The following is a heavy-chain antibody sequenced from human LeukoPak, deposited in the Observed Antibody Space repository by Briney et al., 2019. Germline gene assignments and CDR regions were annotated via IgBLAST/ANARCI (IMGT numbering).Heavy chain of an antibody. CDR3: ARDSSSWDLYYYMDV. Sequence: GGSLRLSCAASGFTVSSNYMSWVRQAPGKGLEWVSVIYSGGSTYYADSVKGRFTISRGNSKNTPYLQMNSLRAEDTAVYYCARDSSSWDLYYYMDVWGKGTTVTVSS. J-gene: IGHJ6*03. D-gene: IGHD6-13*01. CDR2: IYSGGST. V-gene: IGHV3-53*01. CDR1: GFTVSSNY.